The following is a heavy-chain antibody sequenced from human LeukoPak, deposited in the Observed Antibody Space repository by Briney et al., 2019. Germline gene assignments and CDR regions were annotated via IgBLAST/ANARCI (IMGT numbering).Heavy chain of an antibody. CDR1: GFTFSSFA. CDR2: ISSNGGST. Sequence: PGGSLRLSCAASGFTFSSFAMRWVRQAPGKGLEYVSAISSNGGSTYYANSVKGRFTISRDNSKNTLYLQMGSLRAEDMAVYYCARVPPNYYYYYMDVWGKGTTVTVSS. V-gene: IGHV3-64*01. CDR3: ARVPPNYYYYYMDV. J-gene: IGHJ6*03.